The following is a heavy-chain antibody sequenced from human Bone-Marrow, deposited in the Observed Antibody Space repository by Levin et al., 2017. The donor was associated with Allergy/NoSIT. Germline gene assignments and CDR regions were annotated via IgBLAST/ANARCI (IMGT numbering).Heavy chain of an antibody. Sequence: GGSLRLSCAASGFTFSSYDMHWVRHATGRGLEWVSAIGTAADSYYSGSLKGRFPFSRDNATNSFYLQMNSLRAGDRAVYFCARLALARYCTSTSCSDSGYYFDYWGQGPLVTVSS. D-gene: IGHD2-2*01. CDR1: GFTFSSYD. CDR2: IGTAADS. V-gene: IGHV3-13*04. CDR3: ARLALARYCTSTSCSDSGYYFDY. J-gene: IGHJ4*02.